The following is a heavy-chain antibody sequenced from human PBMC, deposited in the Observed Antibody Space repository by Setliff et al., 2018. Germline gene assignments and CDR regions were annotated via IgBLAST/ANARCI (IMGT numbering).Heavy chain of an antibody. J-gene: IGHJ3*01. D-gene: IGHD2-15*01. CDR3: AKASVWVVDANCGSFDV. CDR1: GGSFRNSG. Sequence: SVKVSCKASGGSFRNSGSGWVRQAPGQGPEWIGGIVPIYGPAKYAQKFQGRVEITTDESTNTAYMELSSLTSDHTATYYCAKASVWVVDANCGSFDVWGQGTVVTVSS. CDR2: IVPIYGPA. V-gene: IGHV1-69*05.